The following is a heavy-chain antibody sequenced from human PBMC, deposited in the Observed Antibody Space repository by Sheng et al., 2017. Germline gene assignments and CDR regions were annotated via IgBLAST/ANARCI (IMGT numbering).Heavy chain of an antibody. CDR3: AGDDYGDYVAFDI. CDR2: IYYSGST. Sequence: QVQLQESGPGLVKPSETLSLTCTVSGGSISSYYWSWIRQPPGKGLEWIGYIYYSGSTNYNPSLKSRVTISVDTSKNQFSLKLSSVTAADTAVYYCAGDDYGDYVAFDIWGQGDNGHRLF. CDR1: GGSISSYY. D-gene: IGHD4-17*01. J-gene: IGHJ3*02. V-gene: IGHV4-59*01.